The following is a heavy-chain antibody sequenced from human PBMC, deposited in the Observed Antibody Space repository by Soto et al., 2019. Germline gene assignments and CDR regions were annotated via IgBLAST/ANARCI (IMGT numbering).Heavy chain of an antibody. V-gene: IGHV4-34*01. J-gene: IGHJ4*02. CDR2: INHSGST. Sequence: PSETLSLTCTVSGGSINNGDYYWSWIRQPPEKGLEWIGEINHSGSTNYNPSLKSRVTISVDTSKNQFSLKLTSVTAADTAVYYCARDKITGLFDYWGQGTLVTVSS. D-gene: IGHD2-8*02. CDR3: ARDKITGLFDY. CDR1: GGSINNGDYY.